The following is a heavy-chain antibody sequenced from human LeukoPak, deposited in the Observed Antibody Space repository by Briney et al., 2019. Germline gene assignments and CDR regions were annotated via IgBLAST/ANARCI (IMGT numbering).Heavy chain of an antibody. D-gene: IGHD3-10*01. J-gene: IGHJ4*02. Sequence: GGSLRLSCAASGFTFSNAWMSWVRQAPGRGLEWVGLVKSKTDGGTTGYAAPVKGRFTISRDDSKNTLYLQMNSLKTEDTAVYYCTTGYGSGNARDFWGQGTLVTVSS. CDR3: TTGYGSGNARDF. CDR2: VKSKTDGGTT. V-gene: IGHV3-15*01. CDR1: GFTFSNAW.